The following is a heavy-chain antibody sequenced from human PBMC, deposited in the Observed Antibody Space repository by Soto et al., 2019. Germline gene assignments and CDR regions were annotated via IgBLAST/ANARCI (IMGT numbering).Heavy chain of an antibody. CDR1: GFTLSDHY. D-gene: IGHD3-22*01. V-gene: IGHV3-23*01. CDR2: ISGSGGST. CDR3: AKQGDYYDSSGLDY. Sequence: GGSLRLSCVASGFTLSDHYMDWVRQAPGKGLEWVSAISGSGGSTYYADSVKGRFTISRDNSKNTLYLQMNSLRAEDTAVYYCAKQGDYYDSSGLDYWGQGTLVTVSS. J-gene: IGHJ4*02.